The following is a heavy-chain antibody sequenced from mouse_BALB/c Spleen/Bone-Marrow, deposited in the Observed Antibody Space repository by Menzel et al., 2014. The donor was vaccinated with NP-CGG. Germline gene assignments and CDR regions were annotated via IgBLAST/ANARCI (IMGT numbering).Heavy chain of an antibody. CDR1: TY. CDR3: ARYDYGVYFDY. J-gene: IGHJ2*01. Sequence: TYMHWVKQRPEQGLEWIGRVDPANGNTKYDPKFQGKATMTADTSSNTAYLQLSSLTSEDTAVYYCARYDYGVYFDYWGQGTTLTVSS. CDR2: VDPANGNT. V-gene: IGHV14-3*02. D-gene: IGHD2-4*01.